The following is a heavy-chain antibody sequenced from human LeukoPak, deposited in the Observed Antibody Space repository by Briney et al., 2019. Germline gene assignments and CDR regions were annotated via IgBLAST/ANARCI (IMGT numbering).Heavy chain of an antibody. CDR3: AKFLRYYDSSGYNYFDY. V-gene: IGHV3-23*01. Sequence: GGSLRLSCAASGFIFSSYAMSWVRQAPGKGLEWVSAISGSGGSTYYADSVKGRFTISRDNSKNTLYLQMTSLRAEDTAVYYCAKFLRYYDSSGYNYFDYWGQGTLVTVSS. J-gene: IGHJ4*02. CDR2: ISGSGGST. D-gene: IGHD3-22*01. CDR1: GFIFSSYA.